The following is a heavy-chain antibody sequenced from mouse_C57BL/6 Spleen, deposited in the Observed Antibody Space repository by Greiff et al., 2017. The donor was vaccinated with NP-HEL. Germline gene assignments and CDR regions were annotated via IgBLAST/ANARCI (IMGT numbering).Heavy chain of an antibody. CDR1: GYTFTSYW. V-gene: IGHV1-72*01. Sequence: VQLQQSGAELVKPGASVKLSCKASGYTFTSYWMHWVKQRPGRGLEWIGRIDPNSGGTKYNEKFKSKATLTVDKPSSTAYMQLSSLPSEDSAVYYCARWDTVVDYYAMDYWGQGTSVTVSS. CDR3: ARWDTVVDYYAMDY. J-gene: IGHJ4*01. D-gene: IGHD1-1*01. CDR2: IDPNSGGT.